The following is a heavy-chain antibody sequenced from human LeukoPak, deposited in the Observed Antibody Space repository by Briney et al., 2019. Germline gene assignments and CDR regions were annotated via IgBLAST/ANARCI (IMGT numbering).Heavy chain of an antibody. V-gene: IGHV4-61*02. CDR2: IYISGST. CDR3: ARETGYCSSTSCYNHDAFDI. CDR1: GGSISSGSYY. J-gene: IGHJ3*02. D-gene: IGHD2-2*02. Sequence: SETLSLTCTVSGGSISSGSYYWSWIRQPAGKGLEWIGRIYISGSTNYNPSLKSRVTISVDTSKNQFSLKLSSVTAADTAVYYCARETGYCSSTSCYNHDAFDIWGQGTMVTVSS.